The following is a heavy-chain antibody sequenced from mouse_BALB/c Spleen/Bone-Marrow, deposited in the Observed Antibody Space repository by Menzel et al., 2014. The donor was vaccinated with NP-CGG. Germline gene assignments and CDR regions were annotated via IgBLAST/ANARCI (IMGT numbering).Heavy chain of an antibody. Sequence: EAQNQQEGKEKEKKRASVKITCKASGYSFTAYYIHWVQQSPVKSLEWIGRINPDNGATSHNQNFKGKASLTVDKSSSTAYKEIHSLTSEASADYYCARKGNTGWFEYRGQGTLVTGSA. D-gene: IGHD2-1*01. CDR3: ARKGNTGWFEY. J-gene: IGHJ3*01. CDR1: GYSFTAYY. CDR2: INPDNGAT. V-gene: IGHV1-31*01.